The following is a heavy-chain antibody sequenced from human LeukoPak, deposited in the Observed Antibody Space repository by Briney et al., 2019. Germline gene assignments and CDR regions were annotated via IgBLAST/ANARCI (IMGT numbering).Heavy chain of an antibody. D-gene: IGHD2-21*01. CDR2: INPNSGGT. CDR3: ARADRLDGGPYLIGP. V-gene: IGHV1-2*02. J-gene: IGHJ5*02. Sequence: ASVKVSCKTSGYSFTDYYMHWVRQAPGQGLEWMGWINPNSGGTSSAQKFQGRVTMTRDASITTVYMEVSWLTSDDTAIYYCARADRLDGGPYLIGPWGQGTLVTVSS. CDR1: GYSFTDYY.